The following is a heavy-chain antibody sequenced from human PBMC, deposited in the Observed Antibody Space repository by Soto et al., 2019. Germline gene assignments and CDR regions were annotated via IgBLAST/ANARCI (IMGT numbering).Heavy chain of an antibody. V-gene: IGHV3-23*01. CDR1: VFTFSSYA. Sequence: VGSLRLSCAASVFTFSSYAMSWVRQAPGKGLEWVSAISGSGGSTYYADSVKGRFTISRDNSKNTLYLQMNSLRAEDTAVYYCAPGGGAFDIWGQGTMVTVSS. D-gene: IGHD2-15*01. J-gene: IGHJ3*02. CDR2: ISGSGGST. CDR3: APGGGAFDI.